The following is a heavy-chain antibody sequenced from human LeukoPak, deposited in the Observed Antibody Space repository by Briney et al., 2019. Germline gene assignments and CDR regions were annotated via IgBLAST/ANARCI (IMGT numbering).Heavy chain of an antibody. J-gene: IGHJ4*02. Sequence: PSETLSLTCAVYGVSFSGYYWSWIRQPPGKGLEWIGEINHSGSTNYNPSLKSRVTISVDTSKNQFSLKLSSVTAADTAVYYCAGKLGYRSSTSCYAVPFPDYWGQGTLVTVSS. CDR3: AGKLGYRSSTSCYAVPFPDY. CDR1: GVSFSGYY. CDR2: INHSGST. V-gene: IGHV4-34*01. D-gene: IGHD2-2*01.